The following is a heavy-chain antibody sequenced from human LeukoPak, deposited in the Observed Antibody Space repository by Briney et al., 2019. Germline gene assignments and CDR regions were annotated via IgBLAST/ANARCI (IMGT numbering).Heavy chain of an antibody. Sequence: PSETLSLTCAVSGGSISSSNWWSWVRQPLGKGLEWIGEIYHSGSTNYNPSLKSRVTISVDKSKNHFSLKLSSVPAADTAVYYCASKGAYYDILTGYYTRGFDYWGQGTLVTVSP. CDR1: GGSISSSNW. J-gene: IGHJ4*02. V-gene: IGHV4-4*02. D-gene: IGHD3-9*01. CDR3: ASKGAYYDILTGYYTRGFDY. CDR2: IYHSGST.